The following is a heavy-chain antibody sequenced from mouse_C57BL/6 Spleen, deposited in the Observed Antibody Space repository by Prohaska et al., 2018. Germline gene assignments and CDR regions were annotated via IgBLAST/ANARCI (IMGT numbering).Heavy chain of an antibody. J-gene: IGHJ2*01. CDR2: INPNNGGT. Sequence: GASVKISCKASGYTFTDYYMNWVKQSHGKSLEWIGDINPNNGGTSYNQKFKGKATLTVDKSSSTAYMELRSLTSEDSAVYYCAKDGSYFDYWGQGTTLTVSS. CDR1: GYTFTDYY. CDR3: AKDGSYFDY. V-gene: IGHV1-26*01. D-gene: IGHD2-3*01.